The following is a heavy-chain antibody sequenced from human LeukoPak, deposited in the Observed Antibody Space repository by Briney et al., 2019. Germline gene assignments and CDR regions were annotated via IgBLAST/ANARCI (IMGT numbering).Heavy chain of an antibody. J-gene: IGHJ5*02. CDR3: ARGRQENWSPFGFDP. Sequence: GGSLRLSCAASGFTFSSYWMSWVRQAPGKGLEWVANIKQDGSEKYYVDSVKGRFTISRDNAKNSLYLQMNSLRAEDTAVYYCARGRQENWSPFGFDPWGQGTLVTVSS. D-gene: IGHD1-1*01. CDR2: IKQDGSEK. V-gene: IGHV3-7*01. CDR1: GFTFSSYW.